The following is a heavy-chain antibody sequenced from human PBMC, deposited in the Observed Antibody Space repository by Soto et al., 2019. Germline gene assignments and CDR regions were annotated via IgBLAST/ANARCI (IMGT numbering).Heavy chain of an antibody. CDR1: GFTFDDYA. V-gene: IGHV3-9*01. J-gene: IGHJ4*02. CDR3: AKDAAYGQGGYFDY. CDR2: ISWNSGSI. Sequence: GGSLRLSCAASGFTFDDYAMHWVRQAPGKGLEWVSGISWNSGSIGYADSVKGRFTISRDNAKNSLYLQMNSLRAEDTALYYCAKDAAYGQGGYFDYWGQGTLVTVSS. D-gene: IGHD3-10*01.